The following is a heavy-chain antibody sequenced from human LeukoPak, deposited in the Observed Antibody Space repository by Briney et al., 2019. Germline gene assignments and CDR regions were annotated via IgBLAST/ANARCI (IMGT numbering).Heavy chain of an antibody. CDR1: GFTFSDYY. Sequence: GSLRLSCAASGFTFSDYYMSWIRQAPGKGLEWIGSIYYSGSTYYNPSLKSRVTISVDTSKNQFSLKLSSVTAADTAVYYCARVAAAGILYWFDPWGQGTLVTVSS. J-gene: IGHJ5*02. V-gene: IGHV4-38-2*01. D-gene: IGHD6-13*01. CDR3: ARVAAAGILYWFDP. CDR2: IYYSGST.